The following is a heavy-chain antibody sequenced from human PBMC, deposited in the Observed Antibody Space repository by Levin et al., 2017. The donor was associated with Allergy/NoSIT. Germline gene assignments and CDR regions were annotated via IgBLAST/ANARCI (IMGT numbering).Heavy chain of an antibody. CDR2: ISYSGTT. Sequence: SETLSLTCTVSGASITSSDHYWGWIRQPPGKGLEWIGGISYSGTTSYNPSLKSRVTISVDTSKNQFSLKLTSVTAADTAVYYCARQLTMVRGTSYWYVDLWGRGTLVTVSS. V-gene: IGHV4-39*01. CDR1: GASITSSDHY. CDR3: ARQLTMVRGTSYWYVDL. J-gene: IGHJ2*01. D-gene: IGHD3-10*01.